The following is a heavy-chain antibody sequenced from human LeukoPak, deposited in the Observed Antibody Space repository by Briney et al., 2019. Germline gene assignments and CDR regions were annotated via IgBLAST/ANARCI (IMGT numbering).Heavy chain of an antibody. CDR1: GYSFTSYW. D-gene: IGHD4-23*01. CDR2: IYPGDSDT. J-gene: IGHJ4*02. Sequence: GESLQISCKGSGYSFTSYWIGWVRQMPGKGLEWRGIIYPGDSDTRYSPSFQGQVTISADKSISTAYLQWSSLKASDTAMYYCARILGLTTVVRYLDYWGQGTLVTVSS. V-gene: IGHV5-51*01. CDR3: ARILGLTTVVRYLDY.